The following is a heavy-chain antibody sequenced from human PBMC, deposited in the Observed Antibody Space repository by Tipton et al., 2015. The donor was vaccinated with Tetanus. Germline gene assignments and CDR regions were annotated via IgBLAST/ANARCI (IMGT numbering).Heavy chain of an antibody. V-gene: IGHV1-46*01. CDR1: GYTFTAYY. J-gene: IGHJ2*01. Sequence: VQLVQSGAEVKKPGASVKVSCKASGYTFTAYYIHWVRQAPGQGLEWVGMINPSGGHTSIAQKFQGRITLTRVASTNTVYMEFNGLTSGDTAVYYCARAVMWFDLWGRGTLVTVSS. CDR2: INPSGGHT. D-gene: IGHD2-21*01. CDR3: ARAVMWFDL.